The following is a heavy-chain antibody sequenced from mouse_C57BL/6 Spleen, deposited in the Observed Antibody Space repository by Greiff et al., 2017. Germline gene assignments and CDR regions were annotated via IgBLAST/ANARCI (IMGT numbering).Heavy chain of an antibody. CDR3: SRSYDGYYPFAY. Sequence: VQLVESDAELVKPGASVKISCKVSGYTFTDHTINWMKQRPEQGLEWIGYIYPRDGSTKYNEKFKGKATLTAYKSSSTAYMQLNSLTSEDSAVYFGSRSYDGYYPFAYWGQGTLVTVSA. D-gene: IGHD2-3*01. J-gene: IGHJ3*01. CDR1: GYTFTDHT. CDR2: IYPRDGST. V-gene: IGHV1-78*01.